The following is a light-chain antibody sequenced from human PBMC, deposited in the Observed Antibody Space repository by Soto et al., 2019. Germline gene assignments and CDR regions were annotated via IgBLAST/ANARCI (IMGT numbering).Light chain of an antibody. CDR3: QQRSDWPSA. CDR1: QSVSSN. CDR2: DAS. Sequence: EILMTQSPATLSVSPGERATLSCRASQSVSSNLAWYQQKRGQAPRLLLYDASNRATGIPARFSGSGSGTDFTLTISSLEPEDFAVYYCQQRSDWPSAFGGGTKVDIK. J-gene: IGKJ4*01. V-gene: IGKV3-11*01.